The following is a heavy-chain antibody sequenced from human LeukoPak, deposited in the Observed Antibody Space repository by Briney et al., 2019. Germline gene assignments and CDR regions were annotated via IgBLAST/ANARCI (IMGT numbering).Heavy chain of an antibody. CDR3: ARDDSRGYYYGMDV. D-gene: IGHD4-11*01. Sequence: GGSLRLSRAASGFTFSSYGMHWVRQAPGKGLEWVAVIWYDGSNKYYADSVKGRFTISRDNSKNTLYLQMNSLRAEDTAVYYCARDDSRGYYYGMDVWGQGTTVTVSS. CDR1: GFTFSSYG. V-gene: IGHV3-33*01. CDR2: IWYDGSNK. J-gene: IGHJ6*02.